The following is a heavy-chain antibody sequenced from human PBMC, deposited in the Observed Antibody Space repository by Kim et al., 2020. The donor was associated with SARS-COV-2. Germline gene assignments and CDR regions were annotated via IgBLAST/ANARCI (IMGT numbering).Heavy chain of an antibody. V-gene: IGHV5-10-1*01. CDR3: ARHASYDSSGYYAPDAFDI. Sequence: GESLKISCKGSGYSFTSYWISWVRQMPGKGLEWMGRIDPSDSYTNYSPSFQGHVTISSDKSISTAYLQWSSLKASDTAMYYCARHASYDSSGYYAPDAFDIWGQGTMVTVSS. CDR1: GYSFTSYW. J-gene: IGHJ3*02. D-gene: IGHD3-22*01. CDR2: IDPSDSYT.